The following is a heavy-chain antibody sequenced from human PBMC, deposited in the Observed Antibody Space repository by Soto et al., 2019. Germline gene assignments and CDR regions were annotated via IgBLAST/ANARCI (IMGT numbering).Heavy chain of an antibody. V-gene: IGHV3-30*18. Sequence: QVQLVESGGGVVQPGRSLRLSCAASGFTFSSYGMHWVRQAPGKGLEWVAVISYDGSNKYYADSVKGRFTISRDNSKNTLYLQMNSLRAEDTAVYYCAKDQTGTYYYYGMDVWGQGTTVTVSS. CDR3: AKDQTGTYYYYGMDV. CDR1: GFTFSSYG. D-gene: IGHD1-1*01. J-gene: IGHJ6*02. CDR2: ISYDGSNK.